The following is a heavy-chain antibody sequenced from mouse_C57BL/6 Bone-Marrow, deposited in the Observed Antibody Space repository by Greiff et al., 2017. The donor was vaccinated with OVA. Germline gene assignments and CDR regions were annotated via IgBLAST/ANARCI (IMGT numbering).Heavy chain of an antibody. CDR2: IFPGSGST. J-gene: IGHJ1*03. Sequence: QVQLQQPGAELVKPGASVKVSCKASGYTFTDDYINWVKQRPGQGLEWIGWIFPGSGSTYYNEKFKGKATLTVDKSSSTAYMLLSSLNSEDSAVYFCARMGDYYGSSYGYFDVWGTGTTVTVSS. CDR3: ARMGDYYGSSYGYFDV. CDR1: GYTFTDDY. D-gene: IGHD1-1*01. V-gene: IGHV1-75*01.